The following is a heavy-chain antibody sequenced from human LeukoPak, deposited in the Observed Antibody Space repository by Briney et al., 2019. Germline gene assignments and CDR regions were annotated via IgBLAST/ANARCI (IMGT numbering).Heavy chain of an antibody. V-gene: IGHV1-18*01. CDR2: ISAYNGNT. J-gene: IGHJ3*02. CDR1: GYTLTSYG. CDR3: ARIQWATYYDFWSGYYTAFDI. D-gene: IGHD3-3*01. Sequence: ASMKVSCKASGYTLTSYGISWVRQAPGQGLEWMGWISAYNGNTNYAQKLQGRVTMTTDTSTSTAYMELRSLRSDDTAVYYCARIQWATYYDFWSGYYTAFDIWGQGTMVTVSS.